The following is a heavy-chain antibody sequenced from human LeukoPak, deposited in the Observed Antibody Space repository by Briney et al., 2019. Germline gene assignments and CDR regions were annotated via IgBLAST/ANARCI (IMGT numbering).Heavy chain of an antibody. CDR2: IRYDGSNK. CDR1: GFTFSSYG. CDR3: ARVVNVVGDSANWFDP. V-gene: IGHV3-30*02. D-gene: IGHD2-2*01. J-gene: IGHJ5*02. Sequence: GGSLRLSCAASGFTFSSYGMHWVRQAPGKGLEWVAFIRYDGSNKYYADSVKGRFTISRDNSKNTLYLQMNSLRAEDTAVHYCARVVNVVGDSANWFDPWGQGTLVTVSS.